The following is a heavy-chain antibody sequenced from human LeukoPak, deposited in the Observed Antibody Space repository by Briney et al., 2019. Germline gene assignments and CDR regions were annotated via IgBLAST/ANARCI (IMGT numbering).Heavy chain of an antibody. J-gene: IGHJ3*02. CDR3: AGYLYGYYDSSGYNDAFDI. CDR1: GGTFSSYA. V-gene: IGHV1-69*06. D-gene: IGHD3-22*01. Sequence: SVKVSCKASGGTFSSYAISWVRQAPGQGLEWMGGIIPIFGTANYAQKFQGRVTISADKSTSTAYMELSSLGSEDTAVYYRAGYLYGYYDSSGYNDAFDIWGQGTMVTVSS. CDR2: IIPIFGTA.